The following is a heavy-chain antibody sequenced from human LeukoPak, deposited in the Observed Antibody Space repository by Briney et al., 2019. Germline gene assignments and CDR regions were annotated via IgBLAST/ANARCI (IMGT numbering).Heavy chain of an antibody. CDR1: GFTFSSAW. V-gene: IGHV3-7*01. CDR2: IKQDGSEK. D-gene: IGHD5-12*01. Sequence: GGSLRLSCAASGFTFSSAWMSWVRQAPGKGLEWVANIKQDGSEKYYVDSVKGRFTISRDNSKNTLYLQMNSLRAEDTAVYYCARGPSGYHNTGGEGTRVSVSS. J-gene: IGHJ4*02. CDR3: ARGPSGYHNT.